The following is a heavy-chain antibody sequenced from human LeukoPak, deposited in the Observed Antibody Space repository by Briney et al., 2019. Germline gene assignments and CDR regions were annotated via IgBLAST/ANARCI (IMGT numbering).Heavy chain of an antibody. CDR2: ISAYNGNI. D-gene: IGHD2-21*02. J-gene: IGHJ4*02. Sequence: GASVKVSCKTSGYTFASYGINWVRQAPGQGLEWMGWISAYNGNINYAQTFQGRVTMTTDTSTSTVYLELRSLRSDDTAIYYCARAGGRVVTAIDAYWGQGTLVTVSS. CDR3: ARAGGRVVTAIDAY. CDR1: GYTFASYG. V-gene: IGHV1-18*01.